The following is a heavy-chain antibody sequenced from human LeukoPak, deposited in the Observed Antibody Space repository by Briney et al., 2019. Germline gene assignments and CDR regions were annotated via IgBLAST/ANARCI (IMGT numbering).Heavy chain of an antibody. V-gene: IGHV5-51*01. J-gene: IGHJ5*02. CDR2: IYPGDSDT. D-gene: IGHD1-26*01. CDR1: GYNFTIKW. CDR3: ARVGATLWLDP. Sequence: GESLKISCKGSGYNFTIKWIGWVRQMPGKGLEWMGIIYPGDSDTRYSPSFQGQVTISADKSISTAYLQWSSLKASDTAMYYCARVGATLWLDPWGQGTLVTVSS.